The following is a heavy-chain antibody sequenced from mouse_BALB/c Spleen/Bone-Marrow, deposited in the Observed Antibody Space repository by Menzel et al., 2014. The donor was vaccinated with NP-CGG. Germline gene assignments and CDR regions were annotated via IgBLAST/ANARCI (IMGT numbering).Heavy chain of an antibody. Sequence: VKLEESGPGLVAPSQSLSITCTVSGFSLTSYGVHWVRQPPGKGLEWLGVIWAGGSTNYNSALMSRLSISKDNSKSQIFLKMNSLQTDDTAVYYCARDREYGYYYAMDYWGQGTSVTVSS. D-gene: IGHD2-2*01. J-gene: IGHJ4*01. V-gene: IGHV2-9*02. CDR3: ARDREYGYYYAMDY. CDR2: IWAGGST. CDR1: GFSLTSYG.